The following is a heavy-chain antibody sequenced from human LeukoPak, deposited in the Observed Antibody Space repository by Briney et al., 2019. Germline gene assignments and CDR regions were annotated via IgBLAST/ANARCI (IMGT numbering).Heavy chain of an antibody. CDR3: ARFLYSGYALGAFDI. J-gene: IGHJ3*02. CDR1: GGPFSGYY. Sequence: SETLSLTCAVYGGPFSGYYWSWIRQPPGKGLEWIGEINHSGSTNYNPSLKSRVTISVDTSKNQFSLKLSSVTAADTAVYYCARFLYSGYALGAFDIWGQGTMVTVSS. V-gene: IGHV4-34*01. D-gene: IGHD5-12*01. CDR2: INHSGST.